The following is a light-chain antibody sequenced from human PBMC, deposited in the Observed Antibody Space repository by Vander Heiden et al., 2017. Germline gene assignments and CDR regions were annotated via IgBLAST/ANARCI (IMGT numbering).Light chain of an antibody. J-gene: IGKJ4*01. Sequence: VMTQSPLSLPVTLGQPASISCTSSQSLINRDGNTYLNWFQQRPGQAPRRLIYKVSNRDSGVPDRFSGSGSGTDFKLRISRVEAEDVGVYYCMQATRWPRTFGGGTKVEIK. V-gene: IGKV2-30*01. CDR3: MQATRWPRT. CDR2: KVS. CDR1: QSLINRDGNTY.